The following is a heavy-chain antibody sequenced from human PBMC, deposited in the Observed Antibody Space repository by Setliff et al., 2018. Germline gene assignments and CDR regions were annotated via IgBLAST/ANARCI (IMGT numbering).Heavy chain of an antibody. D-gene: IGHD6-6*01. CDR3: VREGVDRRSSTDYRYYMDV. V-gene: IGHV1-69*05. CDR2: TIPMLGTT. Sequence: ASVKVSCKASGATFSSYGISWVRQAPGQGLEWMGGTIPMLGTTEYAQKFQGRLTIITDESTNTAFMQLSSLRSDDTAVYYCVREGVDRRSSTDYRYYMDVWGKGTTVTSP. J-gene: IGHJ6*03. CDR1: GATFSSYG.